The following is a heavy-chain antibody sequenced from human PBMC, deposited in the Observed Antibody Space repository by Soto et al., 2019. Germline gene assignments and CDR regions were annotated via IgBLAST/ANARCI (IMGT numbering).Heavy chain of an antibody. CDR2: IIPIFGTA. D-gene: IGHD2-21*02. J-gene: IGHJ6*02. CDR3: ARARGYGGNSYYYYGMDV. CDR1: GGTFSSYA. Sequence: ASVKVSCKASGGTFSSYAISWVRQAPGQGLEWMGGIIPIFGTANYAQKFQGRVTITADESTSTAYMELSSLRSEDTAVYYCARARGYGGNSYYYYGMDVWGQGTTVTVSS. V-gene: IGHV1-69*13.